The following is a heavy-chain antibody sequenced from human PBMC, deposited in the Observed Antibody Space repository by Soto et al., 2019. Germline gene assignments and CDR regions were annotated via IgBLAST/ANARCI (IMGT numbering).Heavy chain of an antibody. J-gene: IGHJ4*02. CDR3: ARAAPRYCSGGSCYSGRDY. CDR2: INHSGST. CDR1: GGSFSGYY. D-gene: IGHD2-15*01. Sequence: SETLSLTCAVYGGSFSGYYWSWIRQPPGKGLEWIGEINHSGSTNYNPSLKSRVTISVDTSKNQFSLKLSSVTAADTAAYYCARAAPRYCSGGSCYSGRDYSGQTTLVTVS. V-gene: IGHV4-34*01.